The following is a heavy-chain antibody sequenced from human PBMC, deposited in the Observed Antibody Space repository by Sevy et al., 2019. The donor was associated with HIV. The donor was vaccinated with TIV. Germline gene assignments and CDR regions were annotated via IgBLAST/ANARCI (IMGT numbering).Heavy chain of an antibody. CDR2: ISSSSSYI. D-gene: IGHD4-17*01. Sequence: GGSLRLSCAASGFTFSTYSMTWVRQAPGKGLEWVSSISSSSSYIYYADSVKGRFTISRDDAQNSLYLQMNSLRAEDTALYYCARGSYYGGNSAFDYWGPRTMVTVSS. J-gene: IGHJ4*02. CDR1: GFTFSTYS. V-gene: IGHV3-21*01. CDR3: ARGSYYGGNSAFDY.